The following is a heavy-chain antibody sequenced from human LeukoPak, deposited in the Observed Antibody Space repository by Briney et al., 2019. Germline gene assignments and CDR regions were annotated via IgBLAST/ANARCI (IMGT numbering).Heavy chain of an antibody. CDR2: IHRDGNNI. J-gene: IGHJ6*02. V-gene: IGHV3-74*01. CDR3: ARGLRDRYGMGV. Sequence: GGSLRLSCAASGFTFDDYAMHWVRQAPGKGLVWVSRIHRDGNNINYADFVQGRFTVSRDNAKNTLYLQMHSLRVEDTAMYYCARGLRDRYGMGVWGQGTTVTVSS. CDR1: GFTFDDYA.